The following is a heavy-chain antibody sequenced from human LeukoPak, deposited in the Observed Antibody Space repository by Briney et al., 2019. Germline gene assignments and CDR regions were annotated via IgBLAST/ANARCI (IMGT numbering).Heavy chain of an antibody. CDR1: GGTFSSYA. CDR3: AREREEMKGYSYGYDWFDP. CDR2: IIPIFGTA. D-gene: IGHD5-18*01. V-gene: IGHV1-69*06. Sequence: SVKVSCKASGGTFSSYAISWVRQAPGQGLEWMGGIIPIFGTANYAQKFQGRVTITADKSTSTAYMELSSPRSEDTAVYYCAREREEMKGYSYGYDWFDPWGQGTLVTVSS. J-gene: IGHJ5*02.